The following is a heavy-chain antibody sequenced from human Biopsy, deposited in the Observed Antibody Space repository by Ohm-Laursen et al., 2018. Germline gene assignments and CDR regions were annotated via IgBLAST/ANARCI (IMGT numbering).Heavy chain of an antibody. J-gene: IGHJ4*02. CDR3: AADINVWNVNY. CDR2: FAPENGKT. D-gene: IGHD1-1*01. Sequence: VASVKVSCKAPADSFVGYDIHWVRQAPGQGLEWMGGFAPENGKTIYAQKFQGRITMTEDTSTDTAYMELSSLRSEDTAVYYCAADINVWNVNYWGQGTQVTVSS. CDR1: ADSFVGYD. V-gene: IGHV1-24*01.